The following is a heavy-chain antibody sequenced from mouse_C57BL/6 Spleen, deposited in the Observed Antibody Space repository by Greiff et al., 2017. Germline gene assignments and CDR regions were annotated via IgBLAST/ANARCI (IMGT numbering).Heavy chain of an antibody. D-gene: IGHD1-1*01. J-gene: IGHJ1*03. CDR1: GYAFSSSW. CDR2: IYPGAGDT. Sequence: QVQLQQSGPELVKPGASVKISCKASGYAFSSSWMHWVKQRPGQGLDWIGRIYPGAGDTTYPGKFKGKATLAADKSSSTAYMQLRSLASEGSPVYCCANCYGSSYSYWYFDVGGTGTAVTVSS. V-gene: IGHV1-82*01. CDR3: ANCYGSSYSYWYFDV.